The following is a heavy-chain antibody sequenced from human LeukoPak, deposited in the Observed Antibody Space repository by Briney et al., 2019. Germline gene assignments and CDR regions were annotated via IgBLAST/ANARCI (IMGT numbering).Heavy chain of an antibody. CDR1: GFTFSSYA. CDR3: AKRRGLELLYYYYMDV. D-gene: IGHD1-7*01. Sequence: GGSLRLSCAASGFTFSSYAMSWVRQAPGKGLEWVSAISGSGGSTYYADSVKGRFTISRDNSKNTLYLQMNSLRAEDTAVYYCAKRRGLELLYYYYMDVWGKGATVTVSS. CDR2: ISGSGGST. V-gene: IGHV3-23*01. J-gene: IGHJ6*03.